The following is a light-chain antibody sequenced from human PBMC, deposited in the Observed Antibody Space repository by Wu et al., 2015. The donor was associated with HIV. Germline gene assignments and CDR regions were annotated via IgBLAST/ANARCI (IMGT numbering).Light chain of an antibody. V-gene: IGKV1-27*01. CDR2: GAS. J-gene: IGKJ1*01. Sequence: DIQMAQSPSFLSASVGDRVTITCRASQGIENYLAWYQQKPGKVPKLLIYGASTLHSGVPSRFSGRGSGTDFTLTINNLQPEDVATYYCQHYYSYSTWTFGQGTKVQIK. CDR1: QGIENY. CDR3: QHYYSYSTWT.